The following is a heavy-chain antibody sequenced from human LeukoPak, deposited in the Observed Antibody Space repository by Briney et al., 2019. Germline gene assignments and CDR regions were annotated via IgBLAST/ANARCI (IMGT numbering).Heavy chain of an antibody. V-gene: IGHV4-34*01. Sequence: RASGTLSLTCAAYGGSFSGYYWSWIRQPPGKGLEWIGEINHSGSTNYNPSLKSRVTISVDTSKNQFSLKLSSVTAADTAVYYCARLGVTFDIWGQGTMVTVPS. CDR2: INHSGST. D-gene: IGHD3-3*01. CDR3: ARLGVTFDI. J-gene: IGHJ3*02. CDR1: GGSFSGYY.